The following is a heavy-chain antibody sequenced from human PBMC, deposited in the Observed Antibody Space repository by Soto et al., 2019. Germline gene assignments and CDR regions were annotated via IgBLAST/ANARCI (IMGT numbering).Heavy chain of an antibody. CDR3: ARDGQYYYDSSGYLLFDY. V-gene: IGHV1-18*01. CDR2: ISAYNGNT. J-gene: IGHJ4*02. D-gene: IGHD3-22*01. Sequence: ASVKVSCKASGFTFTSYGISWGRQAPGQGLEWMGWISAYNGNTNYAQKLQGGVTMTTDTSTSTAYMELRSLRSDDTAVYYCARDGQYYYDSSGYLLFDYWGQGTLVTVSS. CDR1: GFTFTSYG.